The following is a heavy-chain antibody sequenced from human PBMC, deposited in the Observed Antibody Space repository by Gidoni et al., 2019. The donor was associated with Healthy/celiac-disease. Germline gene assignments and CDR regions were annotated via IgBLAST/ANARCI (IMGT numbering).Heavy chain of an antibody. D-gene: IGHD4-17*01. CDR1: GFTFSNAW. CDR3: TTPLRGPAY. CDR2: SKSKTDGGTT. Sequence: VQLVESGGGLVKPGGSLRLSCAASGFTFSNAWMSWVRQAPGKGLEWVGRSKSKTDGGTTDYAAPVKGRFTISRDDSKNTLYLQMNSLKTEDTAVYYCTTPLRGPAYWGQGTLVTVSS. V-gene: IGHV3-15*01. J-gene: IGHJ4*02.